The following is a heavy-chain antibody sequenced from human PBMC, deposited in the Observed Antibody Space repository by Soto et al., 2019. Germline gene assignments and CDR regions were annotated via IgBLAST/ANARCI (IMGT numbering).Heavy chain of an antibody. Sequence: QVQLVQSGAEVKKPGASVKVSCKASGYTFTSYGISWVRQAPGQGLEWMGWISAYNGNTNYAQKLQGRVTMTTDTSTSTXXXXXXXXRSDXTAXXXXAXEPNYFDYWGQGTLVTVSS. J-gene: IGHJ4*02. V-gene: IGHV1-18*01. CDR1: GYTFTSYG. CDR3: AXEPNYFDY. CDR2: ISAYNGNT.